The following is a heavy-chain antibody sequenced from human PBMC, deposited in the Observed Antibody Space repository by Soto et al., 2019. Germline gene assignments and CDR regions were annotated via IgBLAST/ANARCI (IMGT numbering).Heavy chain of an antibody. V-gene: IGHV3-23*01. J-gene: IGHJ4*02. CDR1: GFTFSSYA. D-gene: IGHD1-20*01. CDR3: AKGASKYKPLALFDY. CDR2: ISGSDGRT. Sequence: PGGSLRLSCAASGFTFSSYAMSWVRQAPGKGLEWVSTISGSDGRTYSTDSVKGRFTISRDNSRNTAYLQMNSLRVEDTAVYYCAKGASKYKPLALFDYWGRGTLVTVSS.